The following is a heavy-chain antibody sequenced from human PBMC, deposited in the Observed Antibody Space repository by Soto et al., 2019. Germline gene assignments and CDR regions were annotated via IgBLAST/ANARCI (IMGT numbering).Heavy chain of an antibody. CDR3: TRDNNWSYDY. V-gene: IGHV3-7*01. D-gene: IGHD1-1*01. J-gene: IGHJ4*02. CDR2: IKQDGSEK. CDR1: GFTFSSYW. Sequence: PASGFTFSSYWMSWVRQAPGKGLEWVANIKQDGSEKYYVDSVKGRFTISRDNARNTLYLQMNSLRDEDTAVYYCTRDNNWSYDYWGQGILVTVSS.